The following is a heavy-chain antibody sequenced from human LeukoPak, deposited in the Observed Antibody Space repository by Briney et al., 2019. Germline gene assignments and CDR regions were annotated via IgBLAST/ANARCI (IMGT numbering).Heavy chain of an antibody. Sequence: GGSLRLSCVASEFIFSDYWMSWVRQAPGKGLEWVSTIGGSGDKTFYADSVKGRFTISRDNSKNTLYLQMNSLRAEDTAVYYCAKDFLDNRERPYYMDVWGKGTTVTVSS. CDR1: EFIFSDYW. D-gene: IGHD1-1*01. V-gene: IGHV3-23*01. CDR3: AKDFLDNRERPYYMDV. J-gene: IGHJ6*03. CDR2: IGGSGDKT.